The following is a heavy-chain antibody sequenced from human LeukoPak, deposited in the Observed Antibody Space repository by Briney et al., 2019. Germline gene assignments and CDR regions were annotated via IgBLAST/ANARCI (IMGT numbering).Heavy chain of an antibody. V-gene: IGHV5-51*01. D-gene: IGHD3-22*01. Sequence: GESLKISCHGSGYSFTSYWIGGMRQMPGQGLALMAIIYPANSATRYSPSVQGRVTISADNSINTAYLQWSSLRASDTAMYYCAIQAYYHSTAYVNWGQGTLVSVSS. J-gene: IGHJ4*02. CDR1: GYSFTSYW. CDR3: AIQAYYHSTAYVN. CDR2: IYPANSAT.